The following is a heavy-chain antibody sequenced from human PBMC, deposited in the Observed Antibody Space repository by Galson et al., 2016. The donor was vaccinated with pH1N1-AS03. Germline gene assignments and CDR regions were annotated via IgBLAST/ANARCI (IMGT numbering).Heavy chain of an antibody. CDR2: INQDESEK. V-gene: IGHV3-7*03. CDR3: ALWSRAGVSG. D-gene: IGHD3-3*01. CDR1: GFTFSNYW. Sequence: SLRLSCAASGFTFSNYWMHWVRQAPGRGLEWVANINQDESEKYYVDSAKGRFTISRDNAKTSLYLQMSSLRAEDTAVYYCALWSRAGVSGWGQGTLVTVSS. J-gene: IGHJ1*01.